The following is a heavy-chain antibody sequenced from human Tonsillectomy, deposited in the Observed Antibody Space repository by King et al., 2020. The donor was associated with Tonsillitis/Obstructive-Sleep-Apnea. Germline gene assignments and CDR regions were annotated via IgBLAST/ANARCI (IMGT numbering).Heavy chain of an antibody. CDR3: ASTGDSSGWDTYYVDY. D-gene: IGHD6-19*01. CDR2: IYSGGST. J-gene: IGHJ4*02. V-gene: IGHV3-53*01. Sequence: VQLVESGGGLIQPGGSLRLSCAASGFTVSSNYMSWVRQAPGKGLEWVSVIYSGGSTYYADSVKGRFTISRDNSKNTLYLQMNSLGAEDTAVDYVASTGDSSGWDTYYVDYWGQGTLVTVSS. CDR1: GFTVSSNY.